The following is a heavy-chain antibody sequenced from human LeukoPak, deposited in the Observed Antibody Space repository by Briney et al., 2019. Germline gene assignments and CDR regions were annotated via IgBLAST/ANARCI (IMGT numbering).Heavy chain of an antibody. Sequence: ASVKVSCKASGYTFTGYYMHWVRQAPGQGLEWMGWINPNSGGTNYAQKFQGRVTMTRDTSISTAYMELSRLRSDDTAVYYCASLGTMVDYYYYYYMDVWGKGTTVTVSS. CDR1: GYTFTGYY. J-gene: IGHJ6*03. CDR3: ASLGTMVDYYYYYYMDV. CDR2: INPNSGGT. V-gene: IGHV1-2*02. D-gene: IGHD3-10*01.